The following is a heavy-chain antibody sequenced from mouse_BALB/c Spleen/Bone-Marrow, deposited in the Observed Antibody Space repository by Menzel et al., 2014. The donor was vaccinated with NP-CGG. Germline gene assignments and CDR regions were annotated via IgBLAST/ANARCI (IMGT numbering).Heavy chain of an antibody. V-gene: IGHV1-80*01. D-gene: IGHD1-1*01. CDR2: IYPGDGDT. CDR1: GYAFSNYW. CDR3: ARRDGSPYYYAMDY. J-gene: IGHJ4*01. Sequence: QVHVKQSGAELVRPGSSVKISCKASGYAFSNYWMNWVKLRPGQGLEWIGQIYPGDGDTNYTGKFKGKATLTADKSSSTAYMQLSSLTSEDSAVYFCARRDGSPYYYAMDYWGQGTSVTVSS.